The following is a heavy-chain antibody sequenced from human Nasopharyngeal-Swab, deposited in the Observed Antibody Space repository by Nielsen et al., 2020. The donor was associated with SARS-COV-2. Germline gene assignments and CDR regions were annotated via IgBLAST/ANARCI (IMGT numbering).Heavy chain of an antibody. D-gene: IGHD2-2*02. CDR1: GYTFTSYA. J-gene: IGHJ5*02. V-gene: IGHV1-3*01. CDR3: ARGYCSSTSCYTLVDP. CDR2: INAGNGNT. Sequence: ASVKVSCKASGYTFTSYAMHLVRQAPGQRLEWMGWINAGNGNTKYSQKFQGRVTITRDTSASTAYMELSTLRSEDTAVYYCARGYCSSTSCYTLVDPWGQGTLVTVSS.